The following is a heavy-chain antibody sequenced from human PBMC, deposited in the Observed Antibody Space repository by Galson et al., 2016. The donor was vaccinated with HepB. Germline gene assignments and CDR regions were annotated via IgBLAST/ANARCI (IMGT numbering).Heavy chain of an antibody. CDR2: ISWDGSHI. Sequence: SLRLSCAASGFTFDDYSLYWLRQVRGQRPEWISLISWDGSHIFYADSVKGRFTISRDNTNNRLFLEMDSLRPEDTAVYYCARARYSSDAHPGYYFDYWGQGTLVPVSS. J-gene: IGHJ4*02. D-gene: IGHD6-19*01. CDR3: ARARYSSDAHPGYYFDY. CDR1: GFTFDDYS. V-gene: IGHV3-43*01.